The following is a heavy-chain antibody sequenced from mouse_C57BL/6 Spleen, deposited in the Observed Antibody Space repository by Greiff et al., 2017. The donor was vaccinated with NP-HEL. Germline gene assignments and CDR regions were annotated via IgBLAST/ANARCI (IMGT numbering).Heavy chain of an antibody. Sequence: VKLVESGPGLVAPSQSLSITCTVSGFSLTSYAISWVRQPPGQGLEWLGVIWTGGGTNYNSALKSRLSIRKDNSKSQVFLKMNSLQTDDTARYYGARGPPDGYYGIRFDYWGQGTTLTVSS. V-gene: IGHV2-9-1*01. CDR3: ARGPPDGYYGIRFDY. D-gene: IGHD2-3*01. CDR2: IWTGGGT. CDR1: GFSLTSYA. J-gene: IGHJ2*01.